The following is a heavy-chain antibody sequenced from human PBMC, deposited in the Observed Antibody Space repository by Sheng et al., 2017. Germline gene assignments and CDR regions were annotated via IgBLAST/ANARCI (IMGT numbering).Heavy chain of an antibody. CDR1: GFAFSDFY. D-gene: IGHD4-17*01. Sequence: QVQLVESGGGLVKPGESLRLSCAASGFAFSDFYMNWIRQAPGKGLEWVSSISETSMYIHYADSVKGRFTISRDNVKNSLYLQMNRLRVEDTAVYYCVRDEVGSAGDPDYWAREXWSPSPQ. V-gene: IGHV3-11*06. CDR3: VRDEVGSAGDPDY. CDR2: ISETSMYI. J-gene: IGHJ4*02.